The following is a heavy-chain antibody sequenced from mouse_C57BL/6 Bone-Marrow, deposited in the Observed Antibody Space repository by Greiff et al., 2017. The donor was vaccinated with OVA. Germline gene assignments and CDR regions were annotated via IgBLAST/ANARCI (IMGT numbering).Heavy chain of an antibody. Sequence: EVHLVESEGGLVQPGSSMKLSCTASGFTFSDYYMAWVRQVPEKGLEWVANINYDGSSTYYLDSLKSRFIISRDNAKNILYLQMSSLKSEDTATYYCAREGGYYGSSYWYFDVWGTGTTVTVSS. CDR2: INYDGSST. V-gene: IGHV5-16*01. D-gene: IGHD1-1*01. J-gene: IGHJ1*03. CDR1: GFTFSDYY. CDR3: AREGGYYGSSYWYFDV.